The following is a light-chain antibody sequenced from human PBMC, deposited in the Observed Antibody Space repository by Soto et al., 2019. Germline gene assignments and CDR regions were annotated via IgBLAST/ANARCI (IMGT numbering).Light chain of an antibody. J-gene: IGKJ2*01. Sequence: EIVLTQYPGTLSLSPGERASLSCRTSQSISTNSLVWYQQKPGQAPRFVIYSAFSRATGIPDRFSGSGSGTDFSLTISRLEPEDFAVYYCQHYGSSPPYTFGQGTKLEIK. CDR1: QSISTNS. CDR2: SAF. V-gene: IGKV3-20*01. CDR3: QHYGSSPPYT.